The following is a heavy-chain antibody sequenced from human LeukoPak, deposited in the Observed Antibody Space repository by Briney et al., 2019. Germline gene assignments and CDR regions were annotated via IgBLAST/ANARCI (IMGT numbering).Heavy chain of an antibody. CDR3: ARGPFITYYGSGSYYRY. J-gene: IGHJ4*02. Sequence: PSETLSLTCAVYGGSFNGYYWSWIRQPPGKGLEWIGEINHSGSTNYNPSLKSRVTISVDTSKNQFSLKLSSVTAADTAVYYCARGPFITYYGSGSYYRYWGQGTLVTVSS. V-gene: IGHV4-34*01. D-gene: IGHD3-10*01. CDR2: INHSGST. CDR1: GGSFNGYY.